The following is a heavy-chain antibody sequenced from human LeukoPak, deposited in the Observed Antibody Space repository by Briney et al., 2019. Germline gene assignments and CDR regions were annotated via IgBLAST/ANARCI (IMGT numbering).Heavy chain of an antibody. CDR3: ARGRAHYHYDSNAFDI. CDR1: VGTFSSYA. D-gene: IGHD3-3*01. Sequence: SVKVSCKASVGTFSSYAISWVRQAPGQGLEWMGGIIPIFGTANYAQKFQGRVTITADESTSTAYMELRSLRSEDTAVYYCARGRAHYHYDSNAFDIWGQGTMVTVSS. J-gene: IGHJ3*02. V-gene: IGHV1-69*13. CDR2: IIPIFGTA.